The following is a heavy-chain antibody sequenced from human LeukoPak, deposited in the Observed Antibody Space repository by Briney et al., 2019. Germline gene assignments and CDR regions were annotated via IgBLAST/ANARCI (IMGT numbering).Heavy chain of an antibody. CDR2: IYENGRT. D-gene: IGHD1-26*01. CDR3: ARDWELGH. CDR1: GGSIGNFF. J-gene: IGHJ4*02. V-gene: IGHV4-59*01. Sequence: SVPLSLTCTVSGGSIGNFFWSGIRHSPGEGLEWIGFIYENGRTSYNPSLKSRVTISVDMSKNQFSLRLTSMTAADTAVYYCARDWELGHWGRGILVTVTS.